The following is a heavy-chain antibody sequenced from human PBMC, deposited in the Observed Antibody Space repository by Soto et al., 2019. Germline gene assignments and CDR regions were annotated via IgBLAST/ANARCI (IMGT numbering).Heavy chain of an antibody. CDR2: ISYDGSNK. CDR1: GFTFSSYA. J-gene: IGHJ3*02. Sequence: GGSLRLSCAASGFTFSSYAMHWVRQAPGKGLEWVAVISYDGSNKYYADSVKGRFTISRDNSKNTLYLQMNSLRAEDTAVYSCARDKEDAFDIWGQGTMVTVSS. CDR3: ARDKEDAFDI. V-gene: IGHV3-30*04.